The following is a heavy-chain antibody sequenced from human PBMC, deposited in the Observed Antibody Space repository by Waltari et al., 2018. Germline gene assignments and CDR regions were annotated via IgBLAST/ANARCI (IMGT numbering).Heavy chain of an antibody. CDR2: IIPIFGTA. J-gene: IGHJ3*02. CDR3: ARDQETIEMATLWDAFDI. CDR1: GGTFSSYA. Sequence: QVQLVQSGAEVKKPGSSVKVSCKASGGTFSSYAISWVRQAPGQGLEWMGGIIPIFGTANYAQKFQGRVTITADESTSTAYMELSSLRSEDTAVYYCARDQETIEMATLWDAFDIWGQGTMVTVSS. D-gene: IGHD5-12*01. V-gene: IGHV1-69*01.